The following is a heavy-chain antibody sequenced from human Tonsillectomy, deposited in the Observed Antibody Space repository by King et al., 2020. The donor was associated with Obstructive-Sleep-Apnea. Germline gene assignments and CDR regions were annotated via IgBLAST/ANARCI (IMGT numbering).Heavy chain of an antibody. CDR3: AGSEYSISWVDFPY. V-gene: IGHV4-59*08. J-gene: IGHJ4*02. Sequence: QLQESGPGLVKPSETLSLNCTVSGGSIGSYYWNWIRHSPGKGLEWIGYIYYSGSTNYNPSLKSRVTILVDTSKSQFSLKLSSVTAADTAVYYCAGSEYSISWVDFPYWGQGTLVTVSS. CDR2: IYYSGST. CDR1: GGSIGSYY. D-gene: IGHD6-13*01.